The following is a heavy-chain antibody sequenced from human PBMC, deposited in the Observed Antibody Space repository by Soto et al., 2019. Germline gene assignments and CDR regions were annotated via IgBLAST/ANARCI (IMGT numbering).Heavy chain of an antibody. J-gene: IGHJ6*02. CDR1: GFTFDDYG. Sequence: PGGSLRLSCAASGFTFDDYGMSWVRQAPGKGLEWVSGINWSGGSTGYADSVKGRFTISRDNAKNSLYLQMNSLRAEDTALYYCARSLSYQPREGMDVWGQGTTVTVSS. V-gene: IGHV3-20*04. CDR3: ARSLSYQPREGMDV. CDR2: INWSGGST. D-gene: IGHD2-2*01.